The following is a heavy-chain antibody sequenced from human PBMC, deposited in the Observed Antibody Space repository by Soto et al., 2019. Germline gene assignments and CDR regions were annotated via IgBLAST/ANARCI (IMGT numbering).Heavy chain of an antibody. D-gene: IGHD6-13*01. CDR2: IYHSGST. Sequence: PSETLSLTCAVSGGSISSSNWWSWVRQPPGKGLEWIGEIYHSGSTNYNPSLKSRVTISVDKSKNQFSLKLSSVTAADTAVYYCARIAAADDYYYYGMDVWGRGNTVTVFS. V-gene: IGHV4-4*02. CDR3: ARIAAADDYYYYGMDV. J-gene: IGHJ6*02. CDR1: GGSISSSNW.